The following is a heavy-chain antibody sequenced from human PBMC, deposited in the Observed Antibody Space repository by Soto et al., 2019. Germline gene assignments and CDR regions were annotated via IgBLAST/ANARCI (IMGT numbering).Heavy chain of an antibody. CDR3: AKDKDYGDWPDAFDI. D-gene: IGHD4-17*01. CDR2: ISGSGGST. CDR1: GFTFSSYA. V-gene: IGHV3-23*01. Sequence: EVQLLESGGGLVQPGGSLRLSCAASGFTFSSYAMSWVRQAPGKGLEWVSAISGSGGSTYYADSVKGRFTISRDNSKNRVYLQMNSLRAEDTAVYYCAKDKDYGDWPDAFDIWGQGTMVTVSS. J-gene: IGHJ3*02.